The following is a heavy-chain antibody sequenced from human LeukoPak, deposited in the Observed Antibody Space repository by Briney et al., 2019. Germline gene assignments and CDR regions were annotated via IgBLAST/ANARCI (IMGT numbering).Heavy chain of an antibody. CDR3: AKLQSDGLRTYYGMDV. CDR1: RFTFSSYA. V-gene: IGHV3-23*01. J-gene: IGHJ6*01. CDR2: STGSGGTT. D-gene: IGHD4-17*01. Sequence: PGGSLRLSCAASRFTFSSYAMTWVRQAPGKGLEWVSASTGSGGTTYYADSVMGRFTISRDNSKNTLYLQMNSLRAEDTAVYYCAKLQSDGLRTYYGMDVWGQGTTVTVSS.